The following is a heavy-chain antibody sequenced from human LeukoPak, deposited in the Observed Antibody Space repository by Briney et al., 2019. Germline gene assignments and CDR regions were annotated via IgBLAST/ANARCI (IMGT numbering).Heavy chain of an antibody. CDR1: GFTFSSYA. CDR3: ANPHIYSGSYYGPFDY. V-gene: IGHV3-23*01. Sequence: PGGSLRLSCAASGFTFSSYAMSWVRQAPGKGLEWVSAISGSGGSTYYADSVKGRFTISRDNSKNTLYLQMNSLRAEDTAVYYCANPHIYSGSYYGPFDYWGQGTLVTVSS. D-gene: IGHD1-26*01. J-gene: IGHJ4*02. CDR2: ISGSGGST.